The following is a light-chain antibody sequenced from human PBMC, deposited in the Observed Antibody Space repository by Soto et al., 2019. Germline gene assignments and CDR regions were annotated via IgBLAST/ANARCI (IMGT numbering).Light chain of an antibody. Sequence: DIVLTQTPLSLSVTPGQPASISCKSSQSLPHGDGKTHLYWYLQKAGQPPKLLIYEVSSRFSGVPDRFSGSGSGTDFTLKISRVEADDVGVYYCMQSIEFWTFGQGTKVDIK. CDR3: MQSIEFWT. CDR2: EVS. V-gene: IGKV2D-29*01. CDR1: QSLPHGDGKTH. J-gene: IGKJ1*01.